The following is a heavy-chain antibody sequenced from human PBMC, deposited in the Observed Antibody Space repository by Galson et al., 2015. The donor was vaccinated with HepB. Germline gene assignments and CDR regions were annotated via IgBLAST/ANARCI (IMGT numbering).Heavy chain of an antibody. CDR2: IIPIFGIA. Sequence: SVKVSCKASGGTFSSYAISWVRQAPGQGLEWVGGIIPIFGIANYAQKFQGRVTITADESTSTAYMELSSLRSEDTAVYYCARGGKPGIAVAGTPADPWGQGTLVTVSS. J-gene: IGHJ5*02. CDR3: ARGGKPGIAVAGTPADP. D-gene: IGHD6-19*01. V-gene: IGHV1-69*13. CDR1: GGTFSSYA.